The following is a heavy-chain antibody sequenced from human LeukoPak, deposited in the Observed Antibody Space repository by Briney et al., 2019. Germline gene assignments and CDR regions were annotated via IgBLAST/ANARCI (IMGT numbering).Heavy chain of an antibody. CDR2: ISYDGSNK. D-gene: IGHD3-22*01. V-gene: IGHV3-30-3*01. CDR1: GFTFSSYA. Sequence: GGSLRLSCAASGFTFSSYAMHWVRRAPGKGLEWVAVISYDGSNKYYADSVKGRFTISRDNSKNTLYLQMNSLRAEDTAVYYCARAYYYDSSDAFDIWGQGTMVTVSS. J-gene: IGHJ3*02. CDR3: ARAYYYDSSDAFDI.